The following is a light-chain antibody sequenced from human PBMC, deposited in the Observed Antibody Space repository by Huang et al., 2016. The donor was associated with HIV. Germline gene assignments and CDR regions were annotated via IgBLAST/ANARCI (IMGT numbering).Light chain of an antibody. CDR3: QQYKSFPWT. V-gene: IGKV1-5*03. J-gene: IGKJ1*01. Sequence: DIQMTQSSSTLSASVGDRVAIACRASQSISTWLAWYQQKPGRAPNLLIYEASTLESGVPSRFSGSGSGTDFTITISSLQPDDFATYYCQQYKSFPWTFGQGTKVEV. CDR2: EAS. CDR1: QSISTW.